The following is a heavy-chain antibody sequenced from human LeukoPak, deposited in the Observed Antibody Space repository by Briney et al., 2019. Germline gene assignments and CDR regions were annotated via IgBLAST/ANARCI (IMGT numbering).Heavy chain of an antibody. J-gene: IGHJ4*02. CDR1: GGSISSSSYY. CDR2: IYYSGST. V-gene: IGHV4-39*01. CDR3: ARQLGGSGYSGY. Sequence: PSETLSLTCTVSGGSISSSSYYWGWIRQPPGKGLEWIGSIYYSGSTYYNPSLKSRVTISVDTSKNQFSLKLSSVTAADTAVYYCARQLGGSGYSGYWGQGTLVTVSS. D-gene: IGHD3-22*01.